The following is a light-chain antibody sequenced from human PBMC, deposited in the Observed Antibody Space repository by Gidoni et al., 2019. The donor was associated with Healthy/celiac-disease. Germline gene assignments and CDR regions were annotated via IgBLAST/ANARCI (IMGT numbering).Light chain of an antibody. V-gene: IGLV3-25*03. CDR1: ALPKQY. CDR3: QSADSSGTYWV. CDR2: KDS. J-gene: IGLJ3*02. Sequence: SYELTQPPSVSVSSGQTARITCSGDALPKQYAYWYQQKPGQAPVLVIYKDSARPSGIPERFSGSSSGTTVTLTISGVQAEDEADYYCQSADSSGTYWVFGGGTKLTVL.